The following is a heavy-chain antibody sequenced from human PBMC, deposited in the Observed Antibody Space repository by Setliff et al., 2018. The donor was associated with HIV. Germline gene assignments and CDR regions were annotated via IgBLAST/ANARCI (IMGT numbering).Heavy chain of an antibody. D-gene: IGHD5-12*01. CDR1: GYNFGFYG. CDR3: VRDEKRAAGGSMYYFDY. J-gene: IGHJ4*02. V-gene: IGHV1-18*01. Sequence: APVKVSCKASGYNFGFYGISWVRQAPGQGLEWMGWVNEDNGDRNFAPSVQGRIALTTDTSTNTAYMELTNLRSDDTALYFCVRDEKRAAGGSMYYFDYWGQGTLVTVSS. CDR2: VNEDNGDR.